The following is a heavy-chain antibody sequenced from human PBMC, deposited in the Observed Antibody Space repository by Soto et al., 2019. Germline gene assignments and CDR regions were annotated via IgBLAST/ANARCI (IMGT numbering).Heavy chain of an antibody. CDR3: ARDTLLDYYYYYGMDV. CDR2: INAGNGNT. Sequence: ASVKVSCKASGYTFTSYAMHWVRQAPGQRLEWMGWINAGNGNTKYSQKFQGRVTITRDTSASTAYMELSSLRSEDTAVYYCARDTLLDYYYYYGMDVWGQGTTVTVSS. V-gene: IGHV1-3*01. CDR1: GYTFTSYA. J-gene: IGHJ6*02.